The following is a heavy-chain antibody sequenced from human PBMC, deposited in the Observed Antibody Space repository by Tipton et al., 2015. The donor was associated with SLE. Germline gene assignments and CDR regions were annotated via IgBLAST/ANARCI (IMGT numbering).Heavy chain of an antibody. V-gene: IGHV3-21*01. CDR1: GFTFSSYS. Sequence: SLRLSCAASGFTFSSYSMNWVRQAPGKGLEWVSSISSSSSYIYSADSVKGRFTISRDNAKNSLYLQMNSLRAEDTAVYYCARETPPGDWGFDYWGQGTLVTVSS. CDR2: ISSSSSYI. J-gene: IGHJ4*01. D-gene: IGHD7-27*01. CDR3: ARETPPGDWGFDY.